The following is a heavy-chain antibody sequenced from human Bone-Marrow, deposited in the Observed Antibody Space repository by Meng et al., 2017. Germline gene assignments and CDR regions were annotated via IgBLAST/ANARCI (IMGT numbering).Heavy chain of an antibody. Sequence: SETLSLTCTVSGGSISSSSYYWGWIRQPPGKGLEWIGSIYYSGSTDYNPSLKSRVTISVDTSKNQFSLKLSSVTAADTAVYYCARFRITMVRGVNPKGYFDYWGQGTLVTVSS. J-gene: IGHJ4*02. CDR1: GGSISSSSYY. D-gene: IGHD3-10*01. CDR3: ARFRITMVRGVNPKGYFDY. V-gene: IGHV4-39*07. CDR2: IYYSGST.